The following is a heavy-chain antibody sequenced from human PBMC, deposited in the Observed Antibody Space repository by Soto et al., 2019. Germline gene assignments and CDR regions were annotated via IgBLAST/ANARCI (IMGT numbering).Heavy chain of an antibody. V-gene: IGHV1-18*01. CDR1: GYTFTSYG. CDR3: ARDSSSWYTQGDWFDP. CDR2: ISAYNGNT. J-gene: IGHJ5*02. Sequence: QVQLVQSGAEVKKPGASVKVSCKASGYTFTSYGISWVRQAPGQGLEWMGWISAYNGNTNYAQKLQGRVTMTTDTXTXXAYMELRSLRSDDTAVYYCARDSSSWYTQGDWFDPWGQGTLVTVSS. D-gene: IGHD6-13*01.